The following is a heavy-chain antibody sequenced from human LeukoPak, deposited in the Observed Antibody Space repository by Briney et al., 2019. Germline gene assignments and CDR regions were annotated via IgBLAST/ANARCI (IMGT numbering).Heavy chain of an antibody. Sequence: GGSLRLSCAASGFTFSSYEMNWVRQGPGEGLEWVSYISSSVSTIYYACSVQGRSTSSRDNAKNSLYLQMKSLRAEDTAVYYCARDRGRAFYYWGQGTLVTVSS. CDR3: ARDRGRAFYY. D-gene: IGHD5-24*01. V-gene: IGHV3-48*03. J-gene: IGHJ4*02. CDR2: ISSSVSTI. CDR1: GFTFSSYE.